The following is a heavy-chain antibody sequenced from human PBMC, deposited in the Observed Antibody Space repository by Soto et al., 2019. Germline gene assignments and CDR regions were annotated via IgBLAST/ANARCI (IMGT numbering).Heavy chain of an antibody. J-gene: IGHJ6*02. CDR1: AFTFSSYG. V-gene: IGHV3-33*01. CDR2: IWYDGSDK. D-gene: IGHD5-12*01. CDR3: ARGMPDIRYVCNGMDV. Sequence: QVQLVESGGGVVQPGRSLRLSCAASAFTFSSYGMHWVRQAPGKGLEWVAVIWYDGSDKYYADSVKGRFTISRDNSKNMVYLQMKSLRAEDTAIYYCARGMPDIRYVCNGMDVWGQGTTVTVSS.